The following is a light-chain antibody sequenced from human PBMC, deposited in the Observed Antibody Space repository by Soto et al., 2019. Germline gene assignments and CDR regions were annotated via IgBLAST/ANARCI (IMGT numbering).Light chain of an antibody. V-gene: IGKV1-39*01. CDR1: QSISGD. CDR3: QQTYSTPPT. Sequence: DIMMSQSPSSLSPSVGDRVTITCRASQSISGDLNWYQQKPGKAPNLLIHAASTLQSGVPSRFSGSGSGTDFTLTISSLQPEDFATYYCQQTYSTPPTFGKGTKLESK. CDR2: AAS. J-gene: IGKJ2*01.